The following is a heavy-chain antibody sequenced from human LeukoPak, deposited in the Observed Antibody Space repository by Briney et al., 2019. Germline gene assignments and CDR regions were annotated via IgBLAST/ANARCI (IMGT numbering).Heavy chain of an antibody. V-gene: IGHV3-53*01. CDR3: ARDGVEQQLVHYFDY. Sequence: GGSLRLSCAASGFTVCNSYMTWVRQAPGKGLDWVSLIYSDGTTYYADSVKGRFIISRDNSMNTLYLQMNSLRAEDTAVYYCARDGVEQQLVHYFDYWGQGALVTVSS. J-gene: IGHJ4*02. CDR1: GFTVCNSY. D-gene: IGHD6-13*01. CDR2: IYSDGTT.